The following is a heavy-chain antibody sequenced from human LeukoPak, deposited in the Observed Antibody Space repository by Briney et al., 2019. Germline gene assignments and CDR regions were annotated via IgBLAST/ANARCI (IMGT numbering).Heavy chain of an antibody. V-gene: IGHV4-30-4*01. J-gene: IGHJ5*02. CDR2: MYYSGST. D-gene: IGHD3-22*01. CDR1: GGSISSGDYY. CDR3: ARPYYYDSRIDP. Sequence: SETLSLTCTVSGGSISSGDYYWSWIRQPPGTGLEWIACMYYSGSTYYNPSLKSRVTMSADTSKDQLSLKLSSVTAADTAVYYCARPYYYDSRIDPWGQGILVTVSS.